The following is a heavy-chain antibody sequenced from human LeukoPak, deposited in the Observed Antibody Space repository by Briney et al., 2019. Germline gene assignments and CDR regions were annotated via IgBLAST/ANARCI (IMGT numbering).Heavy chain of an antibody. CDR2: ISGSGGST. J-gene: IGHJ5*02. V-gene: IGHV3-23*01. CDR3: AKDPVCSGGSCYWFDP. Sequence: GGSLRLSCAASGFTFSSYAMSWVRQAPGKGLEWVSAISGSGGSTYYADSVKGRFTISRDNSKNTLYLQMNSLRAEDTAVYYCAKDPVCSGGSCYWFDPWGQGTLVTVSS. CDR1: GFTFSSYA. D-gene: IGHD2-15*01.